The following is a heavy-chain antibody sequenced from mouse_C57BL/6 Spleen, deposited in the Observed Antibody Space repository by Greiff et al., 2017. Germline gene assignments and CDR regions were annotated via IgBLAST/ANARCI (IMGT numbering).Heavy chain of an antibody. D-gene: IGHD2-4*01. J-gene: IGHJ2*01. Sequence: VQLQQSGPELVKPGASVKISCKASGYSFTDYNMHWVKQSNGKSLEWIGVINPNYGTTRYNQKFKGKATLTVDQSSSTAYMQLNSLTSEDSAVYDCARSGSDYDYDLDFDYWGQGTTLTVAS. CDR2: INPNYGTT. CDR3: ARSGSDYDYDLDFDY. CDR1: GYSFTDYN. V-gene: IGHV1-39*01.